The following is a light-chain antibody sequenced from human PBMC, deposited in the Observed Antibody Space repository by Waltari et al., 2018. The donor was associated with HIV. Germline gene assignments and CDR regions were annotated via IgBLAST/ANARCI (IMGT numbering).Light chain of an antibody. V-gene: IGKV1-9*01. CDR3: QQLKTYPVT. CDR2: AVS. Sequence: IQFTQSPSFLSASLGDRVIIPCRAPQGVGSYLACYQKKPGKAPNLLIYAVSVLQSGVPARCSGSGSGTEFTRTISGLQPEDLATYYCQQLKTYPVTFGGGTKVDSK. J-gene: IGKJ4*01. CDR1: QGVGSY.